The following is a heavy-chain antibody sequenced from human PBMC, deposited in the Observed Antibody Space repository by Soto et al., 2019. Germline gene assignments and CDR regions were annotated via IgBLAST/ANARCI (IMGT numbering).Heavy chain of an antibody. Sequence: NPSETLSLTCTVSGGSISSYYWSWIWQPPGKGLEWIGYIYYSGSTNYNSSLKSRVTISIDTSKKQFSLRLSSVTAADTAVYYCARDAPVMNYYYGMDVWGQGTTVTVSS. J-gene: IGHJ6*02. V-gene: IGHV4-59*01. CDR3: ARDAPVMNYYYGMDV. CDR2: IYYSGST. CDR1: GGSISSYY. D-gene: IGHD2-21*01.